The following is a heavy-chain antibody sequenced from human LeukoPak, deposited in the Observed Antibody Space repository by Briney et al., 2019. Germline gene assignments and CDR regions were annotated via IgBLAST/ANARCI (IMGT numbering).Heavy chain of an antibody. CDR3: AREDGWGFDI. Sequence: ASVKVSCKASGGTFTSYTVNWVRQAPGQGLEWMGRILPIFDEKNIENKFQGRGGITSDKSTTTAYMWLTRLKSEETAIYYCAREDGWGFDIWGQGTMDCVSS. CDR1: GGTFTSYT. V-gene: IGHV1-69*08. J-gene: IGHJ3*02. D-gene: IGHD3-10*01. CDR2: ILPIFDEK.